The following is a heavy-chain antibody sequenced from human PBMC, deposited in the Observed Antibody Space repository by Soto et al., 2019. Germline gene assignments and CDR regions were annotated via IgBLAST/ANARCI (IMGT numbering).Heavy chain of an antibody. J-gene: IGHJ4*02. CDR3: ARHLPRYCSGGSCSDY. CDR2: IYYSGST. V-gene: IGHV4-39*01. D-gene: IGHD2-15*01. CDR1: GGSISSSSYY. Sequence: SETLSLTCTVSGGSISSSSYYWGWIRQPPGKGLEWIGSIYYSGSTYYNPSLKSRVTISVDTSKNQFSLKLSSVTAADTAVYYCARHLPRYCSGGSCSDYWGQGTLVTVSS.